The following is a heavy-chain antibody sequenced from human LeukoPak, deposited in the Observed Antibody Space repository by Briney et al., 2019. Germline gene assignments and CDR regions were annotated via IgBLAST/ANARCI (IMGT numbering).Heavy chain of an antibody. CDR3: ARTWIQAPFDY. V-gene: IGHV4-34*01. J-gene: IGHJ4*02. CDR2: INHSGST. CDR1: GRSFSGYY. Sequence: PSETLSLTCAVYGRSFSGYYWSWIRQPPGKGLEWIGEINHSGSTNYNPSLKSRVTISVDTSKNQFSLKLSSVTAADTAVYYCARTWIQAPFDYWGQGTLVTVSS. D-gene: IGHD5-18*01.